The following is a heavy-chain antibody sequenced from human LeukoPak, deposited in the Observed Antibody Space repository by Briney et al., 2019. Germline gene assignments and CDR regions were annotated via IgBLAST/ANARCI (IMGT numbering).Heavy chain of an antibody. Sequence: PGGSLRLSCAASGFTFSSYAISWVRQAPGQGLEWMGRIIPIFGTANYAQKFQGRVTITTDESTSTAYMELSSLRPEDTAVYYCSRYDSSGYYYSWGQGTLVTVSS. V-gene: IGHV1-69*05. D-gene: IGHD3-22*01. CDR3: SRYDSSGYYYS. CDR1: GFTFSSYA. J-gene: IGHJ5*02. CDR2: IIPIFGTA.